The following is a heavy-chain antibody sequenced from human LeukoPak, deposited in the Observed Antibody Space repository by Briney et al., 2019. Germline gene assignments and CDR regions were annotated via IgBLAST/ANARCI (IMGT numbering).Heavy chain of an antibody. J-gene: IGHJ4*02. CDR3: AKDRIQLWFGTYDY. CDR1: GFGVSVNY. V-gene: IGHV3-23*01. Sequence: PGGSLRLSCAASGFGVSVNYMSWVRQAPGKGLEWVSAISASADTTYYADSVKGRFTISRDNSKNTLYLQMNSLRAEDTAVYYCAKDRIQLWFGTYDYWGQGTLVTVSS. D-gene: IGHD5-18*01. CDR2: ISASADTT.